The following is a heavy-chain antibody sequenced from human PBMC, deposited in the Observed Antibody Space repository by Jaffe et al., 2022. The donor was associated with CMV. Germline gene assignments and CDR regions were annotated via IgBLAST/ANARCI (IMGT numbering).Heavy chain of an antibody. Sequence: EVQLVESGGGLVQPGGSLRLSCAASGFTFSSYWMSWVRQAPGKGLEWVANIKQDGSEKYYVDSVKGRFTISRDNAKNSLYLQMNSLRAEDTAVYYCARVFGFKLKWLRSRGFDYWGQGTLVTVSS. CDR1: GFTFSSYW. J-gene: IGHJ4*02. CDR3: ARVFGFKLKWLRSRGFDY. CDR2: IKQDGSEK. D-gene: IGHD5-12*01. V-gene: IGHV3-7*03.